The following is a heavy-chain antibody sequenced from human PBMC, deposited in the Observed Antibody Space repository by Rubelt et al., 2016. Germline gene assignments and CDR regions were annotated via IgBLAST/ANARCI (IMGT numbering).Heavy chain of an antibody. D-gene: IGHD2-21*01. J-gene: IGHJ1*01. CDR2: ISPGGTT. CDR1: CETFSSYY. Sequence: QVQLQQWGAGLLKPSDTLFLTCAVYCETFSSYYCNWIRQSPERGLEWIGEISPGGTTNYNPSLESRVIMSADNSKNPFSLGLTSRTAADTAMYYCARGRGDCRDFSRRFYLEKWSRGTLVSVSS. CDR3: ARGRGDCRDFSRRFYLEK. V-gene: IGHV4-34*02.